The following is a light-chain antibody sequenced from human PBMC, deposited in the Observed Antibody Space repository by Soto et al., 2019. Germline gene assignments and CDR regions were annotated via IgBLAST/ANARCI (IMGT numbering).Light chain of an antibody. J-gene: IGLJ1*01. CDR3: FSYTSSGTYV. V-gene: IGLV2-14*01. Sequence: SVLTQPASVSGPPGQSIPIPCTGTGSDVGNYKYVSWYQQHPGKAPKLMIYEVSNRPSGVSNRFSGSKSGNTASLTISGLQAEDETDYYCFSYTSSGTYVFGTGTKVTVL. CDR2: EVS. CDR1: GSDVGNYKY.